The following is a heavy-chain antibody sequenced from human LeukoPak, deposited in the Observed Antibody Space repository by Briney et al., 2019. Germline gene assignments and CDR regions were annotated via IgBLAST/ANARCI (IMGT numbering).Heavy chain of an antibody. J-gene: IGHJ4*02. CDR1: GYAFASYW. D-gene: IGHD2-2*01. V-gene: IGHV5-51*01. Sequence: GESLKISCRVSGYAFASYWIGWVRQVPGKGLEWMGIIYPGDSETKSSPSLQGQVTFSADKSINTAYLQWSSLKASDTAMYYCARLRGCSSTSCYSYPDYWGQGTLVTVSS. CDR3: ARLRGCSSTSCYSYPDY. CDR2: IYPGDSET.